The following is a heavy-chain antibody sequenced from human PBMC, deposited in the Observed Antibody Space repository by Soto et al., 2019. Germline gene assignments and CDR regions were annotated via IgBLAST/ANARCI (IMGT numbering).Heavy chain of an antibody. Sequence: ASVKVSCKASGYTFTGYYMHWVRQAPGQGLEWMGWINPNSGGTNYAQKFQGWVTMTRDTSISTAYMELSRLRSDDTAVYYCARQRLESKVGVVVLAATPTRYYYYGMDVWGQGTTVTVSS. CDR1: GYTFTGYY. CDR2: INPNSGGT. D-gene: IGHD2-15*01. V-gene: IGHV1-2*04. CDR3: ARQRLESKVGVVVLAATPTRYYYYGMDV. J-gene: IGHJ6*02.